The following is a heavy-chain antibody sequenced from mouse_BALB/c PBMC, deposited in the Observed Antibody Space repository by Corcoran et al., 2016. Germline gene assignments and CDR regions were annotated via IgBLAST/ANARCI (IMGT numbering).Heavy chain of an antibody. V-gene: IGHV1-84*02. CDR1: GYTFTDYY. J-gene: IGHJ3*01. Sequence: QIQLQQSGPELVKPGASVKISCKASGYTFTDYYINWVKQKPGQGLEWIGWIYPRSGNTKYNEKFKGKATLTVDTSSSTAYMQLSSLTSEDTAVYFCARGYGNYVFAYWGQGTLVTVSA. D-gene: IGHD2-10*02. CDR3: ARGYGNYVFAY. CDR2: IYPRSGNT.